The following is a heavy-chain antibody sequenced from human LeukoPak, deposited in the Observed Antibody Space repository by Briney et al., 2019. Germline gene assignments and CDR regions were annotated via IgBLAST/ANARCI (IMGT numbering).Heavy chain of an antibody. V-gene: IGHV6-1*01. CDR1: GDSVSTNSVA. Sequence: SQTLSLTCALSGDSVSTNSVAWNWIRHSPTRCLELLGRTYYRSKWNNDYAVSVKSRITINPDTSKNQFSLQLNSVTPDDTALYYCARGKYSGFDLWGQGTRVTVSS. CDR2: TYYRSKWNN. D-gene: IGHD2-15*01. J-gene: IGHJ3*01. CDR3: ARGKYSGFDL.